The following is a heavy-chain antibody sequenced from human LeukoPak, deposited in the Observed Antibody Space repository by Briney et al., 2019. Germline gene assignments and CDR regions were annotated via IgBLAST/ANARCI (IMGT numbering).Heavy chain of an antibody. J-gene: IGHJ4*02. D-gene: IGHD6-19*01. CDR2: IVGSGAGT. V-gene: IGHV3-23*01. Sequence: PGGSLRLSCAASGFTFSSFAMSWVRQAPGKGPEWVSAIVGSGAGTYYADSVKGRFTISRDNSKNTLYVQMNSLRAEDTAVYYCAKRDSSGWFYFDYWGQGTLVTVSS. CDR1: GFTFSSFA. CDR3: AKRDSSGWFYFDY.